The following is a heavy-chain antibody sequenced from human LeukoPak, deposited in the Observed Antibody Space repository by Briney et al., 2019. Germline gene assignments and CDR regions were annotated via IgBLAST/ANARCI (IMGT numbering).Heavy chain of an antibody. D-gene: IGHD2-21*01. Sequence: PGGSLRLSCAASGFTFSSYSMNWVRQAPGKGLEWVSAISGSGGSTYYADSVKGRFTISRDNSKNTLYLQMNSLRAEDTAVYYCAKDREVVIAIRAGDMDVWGKGTTVTVSS. J-gene: IGHJ6*03. V-gene: IGHV3-23*01. CDR1: GFTFSSYS. CDR2: ISGSGGST. CDR3: AKDREVVIAIRAGDMDV.